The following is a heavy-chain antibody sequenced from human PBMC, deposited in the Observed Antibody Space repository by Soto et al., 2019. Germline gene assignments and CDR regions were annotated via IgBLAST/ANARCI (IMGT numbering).Heavy chain of an antibody. J-gene: IGHJ4*02. CDR1: GNIFSSFE. Sequence: ESGGVSVQPGGSLRVSCAASGNIFSSFEMNWVRQAPGKGLEWISYKRSSGRTIYYADSVKGRFTISRDTAKNSLYLQMNSLRAEDTAVYYCARDKAYGDSEDYWGQGTLVTVSS. CDR3: ARDKAYGDSEDY. CDR2: KRSSGRTI. D-gene: IGHD4-17*01. V-gene: IGHV3-48*03.